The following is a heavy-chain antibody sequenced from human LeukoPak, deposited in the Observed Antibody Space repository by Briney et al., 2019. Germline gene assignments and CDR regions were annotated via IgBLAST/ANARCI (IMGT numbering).Heavy chain of an antibody. J-gene: IGHJ4*02. CDR2: INLDGSEK. D-gene: IGHD1/OR15-1a*01. Sequence: GGSLRLSCAASGFTFSSYWMSWVRQAPGKGLEWVADINLDGSEKYYLDSVKGRFTISRDNAKNSLNLHMNSLRAEDTAVYYCAREGTRGFFDSWGQGTLVTVSS. CDR3: AREGTRGFFDS. V-gene: IGHV3-7*01. CDR1: GFTFSSYW.